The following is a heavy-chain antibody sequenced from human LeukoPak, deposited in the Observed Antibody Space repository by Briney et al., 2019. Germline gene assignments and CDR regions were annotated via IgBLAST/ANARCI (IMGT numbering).Heavy chain of an antibody. Sequence: SETLSLTCTDSGGSISGYYWSWIRQPPGKRLEWIGYIYNSGSTNYNPSLRSRVTISIDTSKKQFSLRLTSVTAADTAVYYCARDSSGYYGSFEPWGRGAQVTVSS. V-gene: IGHV4-59*01. CDR2: IYNSGST. D-gene: IGHD3-22*01. CDR3: ARDSSGYYGSFEP. CDR1: GGSISGYY. J-gene: IGHJ5*02.